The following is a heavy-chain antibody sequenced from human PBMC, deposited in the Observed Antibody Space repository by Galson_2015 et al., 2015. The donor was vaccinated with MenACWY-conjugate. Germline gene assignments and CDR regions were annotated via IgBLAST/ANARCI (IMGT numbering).Heavy chain of an antibody. CDR3: AKSRGASLYIDS. D-gene: IGHD1-26*01. CDR2: INHGGSST. CDR1: GVIFNTYW. V-gene: IGHV3-74*01. Sequence: SLRLSCAASGVIFNTYWMHWGRHAPGKGLVWVSRINHGGSSTTYADSVKDRFTISRDNAKNTLYLQMNSLRPEDTAVFYCAKSRGASLYIDSWGQGTLVTVSS. J-gene: IGHJ4*02.